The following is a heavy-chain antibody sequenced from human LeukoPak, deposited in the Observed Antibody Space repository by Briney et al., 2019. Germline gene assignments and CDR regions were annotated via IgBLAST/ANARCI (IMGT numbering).Heavy chain of an antibody. J-gene: IGHJ4*02. CDR2: IYTSGST. V-gene: IGHV4-61*02. CDR1: GGSISSGSYY. Sequence: SETLSLTCTVSGGSISSGSYYWSWIRQPAGKGLEWIGRIYTSGSTNYNPSLKSRVTISVDTSKNQFSLKLSSVTAADTAVYYCARSPYYDFWSGYYGRFDYWGQGTLVTVSS. D-gene: IGHD3-3*01. CDR3: ARSPYYDFWSGYYGRFDY.